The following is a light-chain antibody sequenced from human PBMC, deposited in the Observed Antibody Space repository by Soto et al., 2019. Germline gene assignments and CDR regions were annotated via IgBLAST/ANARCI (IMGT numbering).Light chain of an antibody. Sequence: DIQMTQSPSTLSASVGDRVTITCRASQSISSWLAWYQQKPGKAPKLLIYKASSLESGVPSRFSGSGSGTEFPLTISSLQPDDFATYFFQQYNSYGTFGQGTKVQLK. V-gene: IGKV1-5*03. CDR1: QSISSW. CDR3: QQYNSYGT. CDR2: KAS. J-gene: IGKJ1*01.